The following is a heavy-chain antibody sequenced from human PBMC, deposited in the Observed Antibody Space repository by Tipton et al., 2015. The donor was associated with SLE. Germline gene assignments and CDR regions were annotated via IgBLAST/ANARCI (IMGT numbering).Heavy chain of an antibody. CDR2: INHRGST. D-gene: IGHD3-16*01. J-gene: IGHJ5*02. CDR3: AGVRKKFWGLDDP. V-gene: IGHV4-34*01. Sequence: TLSLTCAVYGGSFSGYYWSWIRQPPGKGLEWIGQINHRGSTNYNPSLKSRVTIPIDTSKNQFSLKLSSVTAADTAVYYCAGVRKKFWGLDDPWGQGTLVTFS. CDR1: GGSFSGYY.